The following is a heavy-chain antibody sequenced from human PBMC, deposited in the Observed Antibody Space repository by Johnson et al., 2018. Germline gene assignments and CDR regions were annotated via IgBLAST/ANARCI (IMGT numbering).Heavy chain of an antibody. V-gene: IGHV3-66*02. CDR1: GFAISSNY. J-gene: IGHJ3*02. CDR2: IYTGGRT. CDR3: SRAGAMAGDDAFDI. Sequence: VQLVQSGGGLVQPGDSLRLSCAASGFAISSNYMTWVRQAPGTGLVWVSVIYTGGRTYYADSVKGRFTISRDNSKNTVYLQMNSLRAEDTAVYYCSRAGAMAGDDAFDIWGQGTMVTVSS. D-gene: IGHD6-19*01.